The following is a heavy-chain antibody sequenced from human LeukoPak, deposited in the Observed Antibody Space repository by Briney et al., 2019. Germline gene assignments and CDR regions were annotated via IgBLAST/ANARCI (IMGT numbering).Heavy chain of an antibody. J-gene: IGHJ4*02. V-gene: IGHV4-61*02. D-gene: IGHD6-19*01. Sequence: KTSETLSLTCTVSGDSISSGDYYWSWIRQPAGKGLEWIGRISSSGSTNYNPSLKSRVTISVDTSKNQFSLKLSSVTAADTAVYYCARIKSSGWGVGFDYWGQGTLVTVSS. CDR1: GDSISSGDYY. CDR3: ARIKSSGWGVGFDY. CDR2: ISSSGST.